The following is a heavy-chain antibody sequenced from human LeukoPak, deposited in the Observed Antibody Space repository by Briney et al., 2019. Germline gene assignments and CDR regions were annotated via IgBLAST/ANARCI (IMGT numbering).Heavy chain of an antibody. CDR3: AREQTGPTAKNERLYYYYYMDV. Sequence: ASVKVSCKASGGTFSSYAISWVRQAPGQGLEWMGGIIPIFGTANYAQKFQGRVTITTDESTSTAYMELSSLRSEDTAVYYCAREQTGPTAKNERLYYYYYMDVWGKGTTVTVSS. CDR1: GGTFSSYA. V-gene: IGHV1-69*05. J-gene: IGHJ6*03. CDR2: IIPIFGTA. D-gene: IGHD1-1*01.